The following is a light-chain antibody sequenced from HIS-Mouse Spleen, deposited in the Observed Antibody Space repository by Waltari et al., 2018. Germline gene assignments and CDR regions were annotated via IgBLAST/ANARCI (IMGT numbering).Light chain of an antibody. J-gene: IGKJ4*01. V-gene: IGKV4-1*01. CDR3: QQYYSTPLT. CDR2: WAS. Sequence: DIVMTQSPDPLAVSLGEMATINCKSSQSVLYTSNNKNYLAWYQQEPGQPPKLLIYWASTRGSGVPDRVSGSGSGTDFTLTISSLQAEDVAVYYCQQYYSTPLTFGGGTKVEIK. CDR1: QSVLYTSNNKNY.